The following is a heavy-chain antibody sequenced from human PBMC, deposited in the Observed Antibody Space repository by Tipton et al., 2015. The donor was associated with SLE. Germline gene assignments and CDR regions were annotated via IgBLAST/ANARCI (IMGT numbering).Heavy chain of an antibody. J-gene: IGHJ3*01. CDR3: ARGPFYANYDPPYTTFRL. CDR2: VIPILGTP. D-gene: IGHD4/OR15-4a*01. V-gene: IGHV1-69*05. CDR1: GGTFSTSG. Sequence: QLVQSGAEVKKPGSSVKVSCKASGGTFSTSGISWVRQAPGQGLEWMGGVIPILGTPVYAQKFQGRVTITTDDSTSAASMELVSLRSDDTGIYYCARGPFYANYDPPYTTFRLWGQGTTVTVSS.